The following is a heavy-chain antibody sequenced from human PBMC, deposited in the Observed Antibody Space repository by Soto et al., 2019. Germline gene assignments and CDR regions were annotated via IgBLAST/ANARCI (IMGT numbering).Heavy chain of an antibody. CDR2: INAGNGNT. D-gene: IGHD3-10*01. CDR3: ARGSGGVDP. J-gene: IGHJ5*02. Sequence: ASVKVSCKASGYTFTSYGISWVRQAPGQGLEWMGWINAGNGNTKYSQKFQGRVTITRDTSASTAYMELSSLRSEDTAVYYCARGSGGVDPWGQGTLVTVSS. V-gene: IGHV1-3*01. CDR1: GYTFTSYG.